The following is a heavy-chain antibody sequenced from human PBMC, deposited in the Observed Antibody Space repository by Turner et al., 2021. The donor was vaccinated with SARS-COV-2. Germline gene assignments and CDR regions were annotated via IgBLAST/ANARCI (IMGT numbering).Heavy chain of an antibody. J-gene: IGHJ4*02. V-gene: IGHV4-39*01. Sequence: QLQLQESGPGLVKPSETLPLTCTVSGDSISSSRYYWGWIRQPPGKGLEWIGSIYYSGSTYYNPSLKSRVTISVDTSKNQFSLILSSVTAADTAVYYCARSNYDFWSGYYTFYFDYWGQGTLVTVSS. CDR3: ARSNYDFWSGYYTFYFDY. CDR2: IYYSGST. CDR1: GDSISSSRYY. D-gene: IGHD3-3*01.